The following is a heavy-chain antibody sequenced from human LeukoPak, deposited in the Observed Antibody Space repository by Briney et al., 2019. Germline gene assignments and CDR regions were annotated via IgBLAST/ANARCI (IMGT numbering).Heavy chain of an antibody. Sequence: GASVKVSCTASGYTFTSYYMHWVRQAPGQGLEWMGIINPSGGSTNYAQKLQGRVTMTTDTSTSTAYMELRSLRSDDTAVYYCARLRVDDSSCDYWGQGTLVTVAS. D-gene: IGHD3-22*01. V-gene: IGHV1-46*01. CDR3: ARLRVDDSSCDY. J-gene: IGHJ4*02. CDR2: INPSGGST. CDR1: GYTFTSYY.